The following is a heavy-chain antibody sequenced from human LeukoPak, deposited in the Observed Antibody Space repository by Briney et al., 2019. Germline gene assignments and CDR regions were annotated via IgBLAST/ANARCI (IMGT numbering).Heavy chain of an antibody. CDR2: IIPIFGTA. CDR1: GGTFSSYA. CDR3: ARDIVRYSSGWYKDY. Sequence: SVKVSCKASGGTFSSYAISWVRQAPGQGLEWMGGIIPIFGTANYAQKFQGRVTITADKSTSTAYMELSSLRSEDTAVYYCARDIVRYSSGWYKDYWGQGTLVTVSS. D-gene: IGHD6-19*01. J-gene: IGHJ4*02. V-gene: IGHV1-69*06.